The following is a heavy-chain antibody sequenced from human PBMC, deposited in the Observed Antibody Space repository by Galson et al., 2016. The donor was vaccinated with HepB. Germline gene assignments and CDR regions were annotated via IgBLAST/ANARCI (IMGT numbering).Heavy chain of an antibody. CDR1: GFTFSSYG. CDR2: ISYDGSYQ. CDR3: ANLGYSYGYYFDY. J-gene: IGHJ4*02. V-gene: IGHV3-30*18. Sequence: SLRLSCAASGFTFSSYGMHWVRQAPGKGLERVAIISYDGSYQYYADSVKGRFTISRDNSKNTLYLQMNSLRTEDTAVYYCANLGYSYGYYFDYWGQGTQVTVSS. D-gene: IGHD5-18*01.